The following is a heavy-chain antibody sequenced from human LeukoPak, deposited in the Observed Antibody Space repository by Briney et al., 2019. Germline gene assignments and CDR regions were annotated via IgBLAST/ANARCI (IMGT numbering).Heavy chain of an antibody. CDR1: GYSFTTYW. V-gene: IGHV5-51*01. Sequence: GEPLKISCKTSGYSFTTYWIGWVRQMPGKGLEWMGVIYPGDSDTRYRPSFQGQVTISADKSISTAYLQWSSLKASDTAMYYCARRVQQTATVDYWGQGTLVTVSS. CDR3: ARRVQQTATVDY. CDR2: IYPGDSDT. D-gene: IGHD5-18*01. J-gene: IGHJ4*02.